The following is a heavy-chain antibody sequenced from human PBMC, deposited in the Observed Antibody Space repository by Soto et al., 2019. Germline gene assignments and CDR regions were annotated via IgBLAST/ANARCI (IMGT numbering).Heavy chain of an antibody. CDR2: IKSDGTT. J-gene: IGHJ6*02. CDR3: AKDRGEEGLKFLEWFGGMDV. Sequence: PGGSLRLSCAASGFSVSNYWMNWVRQAPGKGLVWVSHIKSDGTTSYADSVEGRFTVSRDDAKNTFYLQMNGLRAEDTAVYYCAKDRGEEGLKFLEWFGGMDVWGHGTTATVSS. D-gene: IGHD3-3*01. CDR1: GFSVSNYW. V-gene: IGHV3-74*01.